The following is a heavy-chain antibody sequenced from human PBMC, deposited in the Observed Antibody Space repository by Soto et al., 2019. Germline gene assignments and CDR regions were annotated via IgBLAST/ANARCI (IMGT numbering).Heavy chain of an antibody. V-gene: IGHV2-5*01. Sequence: QITLKESGPTLVKPTQTLTLTCTFSGFSLSTSGVGVGWIRQPPGRALEWLALIYWNDDKRYSPSLKSRLTITKDTSKNQVVLTMTNMDPVDTATYYCAHLPTTGSWFDPWGQGTLVTVSS. CDR1: GFSLSTSGVG. CDR3: AHLPTTGSWFDP. D-gene: IGHD1-26*01. CDR2: IYWNDDK. J-gene: IGHJ5*02.